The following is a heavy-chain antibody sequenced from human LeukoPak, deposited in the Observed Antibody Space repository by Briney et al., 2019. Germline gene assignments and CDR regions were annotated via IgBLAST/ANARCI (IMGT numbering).Heavy chain of an antibody. CDR3: TTAGWELYYFDY. V-gene: IGHV3-15*01. D-gene: IGHD1-26*01. J-gene: IGHJ4*02. Sequence: GGSPRLSCAASGFTFSNAWMSWVRQAPGKGLEWVGRIKSKTDGGTTDYAAPVKGRFTISRDDSKHTLYLQMNSLKTEDTAVYYCTTAGWELYYFDYWGQGTLVTVSS. CDR1: GFTFSNAW. CDR2: IKSKTDGGTT.